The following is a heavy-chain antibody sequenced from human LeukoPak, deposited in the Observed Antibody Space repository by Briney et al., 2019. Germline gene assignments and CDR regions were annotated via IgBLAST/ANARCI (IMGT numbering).Heavy chain of an antibody. D-gene: IGHD6-13*01. J-gene: IGHJ6*03. V-gene: IGHV3-7*01. Sequence: GGSLRLSCAASGFTFSSCWMSWVRQAPGKGLEWVANIKQDGSEKYYVDSVKGRFTISRDNAKNSLYLQMNSLRAEDTAVYYCARSSSSWRRVYYYYYMDVWGKGTTVTVSS. CDR3: ARSSSSWRRVYYYYYMDV. CDR1: GFTFSSCW. CDR2: IKQDGSEK.